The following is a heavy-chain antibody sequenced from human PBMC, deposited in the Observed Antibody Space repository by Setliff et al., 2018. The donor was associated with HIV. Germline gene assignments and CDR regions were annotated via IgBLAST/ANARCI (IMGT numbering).Heavy chain of an antibody. J-gene: IGHJ5*02. CDR2: INHSGST. D-gene: IGHD3-22*01. CDR3: ARDMMYHYDRSGSFGWFGP. V-gene: IGHV4-34*01. Sequence: PSETLSLTCAVYGGSFSGYYWSWIRQPPGKGLEWIGEINHSGSTNYNPSLKSRVTISVDTSKNQFSLKLRAVTAADTAVYYCARDMMYHYDRSGSFGWFGPWGQGTQVTVSS. CDR1: GGSFSGYY.